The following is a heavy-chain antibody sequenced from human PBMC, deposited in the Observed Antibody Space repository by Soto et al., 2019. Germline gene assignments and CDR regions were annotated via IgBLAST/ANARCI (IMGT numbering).Heavy chain of an antibody. Sequence: SETLSLTCTVSGGSISSYYWSWIRQPPGKGLEWIGYFYYSGSTNYNPSLKSRVTISVDTSKDHFSLKLSSVTAADTAVYYCARARGGYFDSWGQGTLVTVSS. V-gene: IGHV4-59*01. CDR3: ARARGGYFDS. J-gene: IGHJ4*02. CDR1: GGSISSYY. CDR2: FYYSGST.